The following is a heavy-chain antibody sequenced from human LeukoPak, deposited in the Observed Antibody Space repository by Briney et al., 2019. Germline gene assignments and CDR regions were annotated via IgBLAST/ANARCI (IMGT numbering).Heavy chain of an antibody. CDR3: ARAVGRNWFDP. J-gene: IGHJ5*02. V-gene: IGHV1-46*01. CDR1: GYTFTSYY. CDR2: INHSGGST. Sequence: ASVKVSCKASGYTFTSYYMHWVRQAPGQGLEWMGIINHSGGSTSYAQKFQGRVTMTRDTSMSTVYMELSSLRSEDTAVYYCARAVGRNWFDPWGQGTLVTVSS. D-gene: IGHD6-19*01.